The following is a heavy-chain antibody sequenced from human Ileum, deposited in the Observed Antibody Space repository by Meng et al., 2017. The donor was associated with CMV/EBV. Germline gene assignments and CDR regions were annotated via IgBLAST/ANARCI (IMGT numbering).Heavy chain of an antibody. J-gene: IGHJ4*02. Sequence: QVQLQESDPGLVTPSETLSLTCSVSGGSISSYYWSWIRQAPGKGLEWIGYVYSTGSTNYSPSLRSRVTISVDTSRNQFSLRLSSVTAADTAVYYCARTGRFGSYYFDYWGQGTLVTASS. CDR2: VYSTGST. CDR3: ARTGRFGSYYFDY. D-gene: IGHD3-10*01. CDR1: GGSISSYY. V-gene: IGHV4-59*01.